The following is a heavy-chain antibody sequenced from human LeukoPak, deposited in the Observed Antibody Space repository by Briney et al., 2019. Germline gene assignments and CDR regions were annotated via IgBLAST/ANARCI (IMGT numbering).Heavy chain of an antibody. Sequence: PGGSLRLSCAASGFTFSSYAMSWVRQAPGKGLEWVSAISGSGSSTYYADSVKGRFTISRDNSKNTLYLQMNSLRAEDTAVYYCAKYDTAMPSFDHWGQGTLVTVSS. CDR2: ISGSGSST. J-gene: IGHJ4*02. CDR1: GFTFSSYA. CDR3: AKYDTAMPSFDH. V-gene: IGHV3-23*01. D-gene: IGHD5-18*01.